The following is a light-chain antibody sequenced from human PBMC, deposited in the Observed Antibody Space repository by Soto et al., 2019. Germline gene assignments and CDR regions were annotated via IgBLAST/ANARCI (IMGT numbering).Light chain of an antibody. CDR1: QTVSSN. V-gene: IGKV3D-15*01. CDR2: GAS. J-gene: IGKJ2*01. Sequence: EIVMTQSPATLSVSPGERATLSCRASQTVSSNLAWYQQKPGQAPRLLIYGASTRATGVPGRFSGSGYGTDFTLTISSLQSEDSAVYYCQQYNKWPPSGNTCGQGTKREIK. CDR3: QQYNKWPPSGNT.